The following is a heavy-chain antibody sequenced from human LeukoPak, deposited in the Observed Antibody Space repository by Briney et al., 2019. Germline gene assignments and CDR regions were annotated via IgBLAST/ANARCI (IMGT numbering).Heavy chain of an antibody. Sequence: PGGSLRLSCAASGFTFSSYGMHWVRQAPGKGLEWVAVISYDGSNKYYADSVKGRFTISRDNSKNTLCLQMNSLRAEDTAVYYCAKAGGRVATIRDDYYYYYMDVWGKGTTVTVSS. V-gene: IGHV3-30*18. J-gene: IGHJ6*03. D-gene: IGHD5-12*01. CDR2: ISYDGSNK. CDR3: AKAGGRVATIRDDYYYYYMDV. CDR1: GFTFSSYG.